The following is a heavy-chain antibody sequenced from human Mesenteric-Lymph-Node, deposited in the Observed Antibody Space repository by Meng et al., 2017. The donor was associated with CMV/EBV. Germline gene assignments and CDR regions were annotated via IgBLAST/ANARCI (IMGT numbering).Heavy chain of an antibody. Sequence: ASVKVSCKASGYIFTNYGVSWVRQAPGQGLEWMGWINIYNGNTNYAQKLQGRVTMTTDTSTSTAYMELRSLRSDDTAVYYCARLLPYYYDSSGYYWFDPWGQGTLVTVSS. CDR3: ARLLPYYYDSSGYYWFDP. CDR1: GYIFTNYG. CDR2: INIYNGNT. J-gene: IGHJ5*02. D-gene: IGHD3-22*01. V-gene: IGHV1-18*01.